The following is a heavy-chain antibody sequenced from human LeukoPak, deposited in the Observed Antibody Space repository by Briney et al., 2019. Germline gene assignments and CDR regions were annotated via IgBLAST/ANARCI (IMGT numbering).Heavy chain of an antibody. CDR2: INHSGST. CDR1: GGSFSGYY. CDR3: ARGPSQGEALDY. Sequence: PSETLSLTCAVYGGSFSGYYWSWIRQPPGKGLEWIGEINHSGSTNYNPSLKSRVTISVDTSKNQFYLKLSSVTAADTAVYYCARGPSQGEALDYWGQGTLVTVSS. J-gene: IGHJ4*02. V-gene: IGHV4-34*01. D-gene: IGHD3-16*01.